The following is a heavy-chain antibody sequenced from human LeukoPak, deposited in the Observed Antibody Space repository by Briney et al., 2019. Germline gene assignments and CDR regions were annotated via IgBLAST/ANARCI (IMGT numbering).Heavy chain of an antibody. CDR1: GFTFSGSA. CDR3: TRQDLVRFLEWYWFDP. V-gene: IGHV3-73*01. Sequence: GGSLKLSCAASGFTFSGSAMHWDRQASGKGLEWVGRIRSKANSYATAYAASVKGRFTISRDDSMNTAYLQMNSLKTEDTAVYYCTRQDLVRFLEWYWFDPWGQGTLVTVSS. D-gene: IGHD3-3*01. J-gene: IGHJ5*02. CDR2: IRSKANSYAT.